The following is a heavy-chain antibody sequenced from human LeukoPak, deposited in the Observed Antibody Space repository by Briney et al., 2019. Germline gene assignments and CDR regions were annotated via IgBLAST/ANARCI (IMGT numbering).Heavy chain of an antibody. V-gene: IGHV4-4*07. J-gene: IGHJ3*02. CDR1: GGSISSYY. D-gene: IGHD2-15*01. CDR2: IYTSGST. Sequence: SETQSLTCTVSGGSISSYYWSWIRQPAGKGLEWIGRIYTSGSTNYNPSLKSRVTMSVDTSKNQFSLKLSSVTAADTAVYYCATSLVAEDAFDIWGQGTMDTVSS. CDR3: ATSLVAEDAFDI.